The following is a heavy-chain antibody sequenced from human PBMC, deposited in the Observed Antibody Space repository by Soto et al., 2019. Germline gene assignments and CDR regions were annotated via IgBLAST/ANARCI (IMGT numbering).Heavy chain of an antibody. CDR2: IVVGSGDT. Sequence: QMQLVQSGPEIKKPGTSVKVSCKASGFTFTGAAVHWVRQARGQRLAWIGWIVVGSGDTNYAKKFQERITLNRDMSTSTAYMELSSLSSEDTAVYYCAAVVMSAPGHDAFDVWGQGTMVTVSS. CDR3: AAVVMSAPGHDAFDV. J-gene: IGHJ3*01. V-gene: IGHV1-58*03. D-gene: IGHD2-21*01. CDR1: GFTFTGAA.